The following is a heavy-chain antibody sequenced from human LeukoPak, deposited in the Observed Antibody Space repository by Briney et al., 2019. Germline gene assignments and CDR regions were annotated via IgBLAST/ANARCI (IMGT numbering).Heavy chain of an antibody. Sequence: GSLRLSCAASGFTFSSYSLNWVRQAPGKGLEWVSYISSGSSTIYYADSVKGRFTISRDNAKNSLYLQVNSLRDEDTAVYYCARGRAGYYYDYWGQGTLVIVSS. CDR3: ARGRAGYYYDY. CDR1: GFTFSSYS. J-gene: IGHJ4*02. CDR2: ISSGSSTI. D-gene: IGHD6-13*01. V-gene: IGHV3-48*02.